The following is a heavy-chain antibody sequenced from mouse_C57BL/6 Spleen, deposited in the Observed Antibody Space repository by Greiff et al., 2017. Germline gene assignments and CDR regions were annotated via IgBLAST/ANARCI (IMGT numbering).Heavy chain of an antibody. Sequence: QVQLKESGAELARPGASVKMSCKASGYTFTSYTMHWVKQRPGQGLEWIGYINPSSGYTKYNQKFKDKATLTADKSSSTAYMQLSSLTSEDSAVYYCAIGDGYYLYAMDYWGQGTSVTVSS. J-gene: IGHJ4*01. V-gene: IGHV1-4*01. CDR3: AIGDGYYLYAMDY. D-gene: IGHD2-3*01. CDR1: GYTFTSYT. CDR2: INPSSGYT.